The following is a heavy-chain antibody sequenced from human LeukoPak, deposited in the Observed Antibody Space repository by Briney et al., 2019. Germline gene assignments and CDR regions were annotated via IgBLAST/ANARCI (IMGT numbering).Heavy chain of an antibody. Sequence: GGSLRLSCAASGFTFSSYAMSWVRQAPGKGLEWVSAISSSGGITYYADSVKGRFTISRDNSKNTLYLQMNSLRAEDTAVYYCATRSIAAAGTAFDIWGQGTMVTVSS. CDR2: ISSSGGIT. CDR1: GFTFSSYA. D-gene: IGHD6-13*01. J-gene: IGHJ3*02. CDR3: ATRSIAAAGTAFDI. V-gene: IGHV3-23*01.